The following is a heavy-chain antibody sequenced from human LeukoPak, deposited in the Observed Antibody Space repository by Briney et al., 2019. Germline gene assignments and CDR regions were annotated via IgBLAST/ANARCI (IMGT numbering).Heavy chain of an antibody. V-gene: IGHV3-74*01. CDR3: ARAPYTTGRGYYFDY. J-gene: IGHJ4*02. CDR2: INHDGSST. Sequence: GGSLRLSCAASGFTFNYYWMHWVRQAPGKGLVWVSRINHDGSSTTYADSVKGRFTISRDNAKNTLYLQMSSLRAEDTAVYYCARAPYTTGRGYYFDYWGQGTLVTVSS. CDR1: GFTFNYYW. D-gene: IGHD1-1*01.